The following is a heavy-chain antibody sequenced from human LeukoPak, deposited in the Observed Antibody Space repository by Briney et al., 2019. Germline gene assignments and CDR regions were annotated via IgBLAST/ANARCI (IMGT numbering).Heavy chain of an antibody. CDR2: IMPLFGTA. D-gene: IGHD5-24*01. Sequence: GSSVKVSCKASGGTFNSYAISWVRQAPGQGLEWMGGIMPLFGTANYAQEFQGRVTFTTDESASTAYMEVSSLRSEDKAVYYCASGSLGDGYGVGDYYQYMDVWGKGTTVTVSS. CDR1: GGTFNSYA. CDR3: ASGSLGDGYGVGDYYQYMDV. V-gene: IGHV1-69*05. J-gene: IGHJ6*03.